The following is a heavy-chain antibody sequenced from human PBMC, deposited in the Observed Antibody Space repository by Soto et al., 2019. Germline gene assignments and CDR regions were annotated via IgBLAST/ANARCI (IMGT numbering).Heavy chain of an antibody. CDR1: GFTFSSYS. Sequence: GGSLRLSCAASGFTFSSYSMNWVRQAPGKGLEWVSYSSSSSSTIYYADSVKGRFTISRDNAKNSLYLQMNSLRAEDTAVYYCARDRSYYDSLTGDYYYYYGMDGWGQGTTVTVSS. V-gene: IGHV3-48*01. CDR3: ARDRSYYDSLTGDYYYYYGMDG. CDR2: SSSSSSTI. D-gene: IGHD3-9*01. J-gene: IGHJ6*02.